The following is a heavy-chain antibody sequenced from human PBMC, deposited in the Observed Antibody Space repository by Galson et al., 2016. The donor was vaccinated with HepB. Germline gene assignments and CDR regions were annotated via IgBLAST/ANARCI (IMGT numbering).Heavy chain of an antibody. Sequence: CAISGDSVSSNTAAWNWIRQSPSRGLEWLGRTYFRSKWYNDYTMSVKSRIIIRPDTSKNQFSLQLNSATPEDTAVYYCARDGGSTLAARSFDYWGQGTLVTVSS. CDR3: ARDGGSTLAARSFDY. V-gene: IGHV6-1*01. CDR2: TYFRSKWYN. D-gene: IGHD6-6*01. J-gene: IGHJ4*02. CDR1: GDSVSSNTAA.